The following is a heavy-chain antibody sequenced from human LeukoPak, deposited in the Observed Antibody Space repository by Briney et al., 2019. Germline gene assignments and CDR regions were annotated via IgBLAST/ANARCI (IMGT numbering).Heavy chain of an antibody. CDR1: GGSISSGGYH. V-gene: IGHV4-31*03. Sequence: SQTLSLTCTVSGGSISSGGYHWSWIRQPPGKGLEWIGYIYDSGSTYYNPSLKSRVTISVDTSKNQFSLKLSSVTAADTAVYYCSRVSVWGIVGALGAFDIWGQGTMVTVSS. J-gene: IGHJ3*02. D-gene: IGHD1-26*01. CDR2: IYDSGST. CDR3: SRVSVWGIVGALGAFDI.